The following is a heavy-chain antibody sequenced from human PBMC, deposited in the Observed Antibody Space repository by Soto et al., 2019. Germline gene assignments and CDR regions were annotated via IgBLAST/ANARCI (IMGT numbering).Heavy chain of an antibody. J-gene: IGHJ6*02. D-gene: IGHD1-26*01. Sequence: PSETLSLTCAVYGGSFSGYYWSWIRQPPGKGLEWIGEINHGGSTNYNPSLKSRVTISVDTSKNQFSLKLSSVTAADTAVYYCARGGLGGYYYYGMDVWGQGTTVTVSS. CDR2: INHGGST. V-gene: IGHV4-34*01. CDR3: ARGGLGGYYYYGMDV. CDR1: GGSFSGYY.